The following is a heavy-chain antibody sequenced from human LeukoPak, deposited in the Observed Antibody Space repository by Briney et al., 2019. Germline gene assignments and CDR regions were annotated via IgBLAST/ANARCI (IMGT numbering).Heavy chain of an antibody. D-gene: IGHD3-22*01. Sequence: GGSLRLSCSASGFTFNNYAMSWVRQAPGKGLEWVSAISGSGGTTYYADSVKGRFTFSRDNSKNTLYLQMNSLRAEDTAVYYCAKEEGYYYDSGGYYVEYFQHWGQGTLVTVSS. CDR3: AKEEGYYYDSGGYYVEYFQH. J-gene: IGHJ1*01. CDR1: GFTFNNYA. V-gene: IGHV3-23*01. CDR2: ISGSGGTT.